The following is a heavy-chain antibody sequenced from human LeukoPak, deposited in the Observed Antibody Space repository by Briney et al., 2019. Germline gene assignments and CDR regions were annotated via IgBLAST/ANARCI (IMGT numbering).Heavy chain of an antibody. CDR1: GYTFTSYY. CDR2: INPSGGST. Sequence: GASVKVSCKASGYTFTSYYMHWVRQAPGQGLEWMGIINPSGGSTSYAQKFQGRVTMTRDTSTSTVYMELSSLRSEDTAVYYCAREVRGAEAHYYGMDVWGQGTTVTVSS. V-gene: IGHV1-46*01. CDR3: AREVRGAEAHYYGMDV. D-gene: IGHD3-10*01. J-gene: IGHJ6*02.